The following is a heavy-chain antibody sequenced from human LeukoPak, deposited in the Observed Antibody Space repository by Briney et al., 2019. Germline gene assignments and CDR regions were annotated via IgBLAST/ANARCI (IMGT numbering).Heavy chain of an antibody. V-gene: IGHV1-69*06. J-gene: IGHJ5*02. CDR3: ARLTPGYSSSYNWFDP. D-gene: IGHD6-13*01. Sequence: SVKVSCKASGGTYSSYAISWVRQAPGQGLEWMGGIIPIFGTANYAQKFQGRVTITADKSTSTAYMELSSLRSEDTAVYYCARLTPGYSSSYNWFDPWGQGTLVTVSS. CDR1: GGTYSSYA. CDR2: IIPIFGTA.